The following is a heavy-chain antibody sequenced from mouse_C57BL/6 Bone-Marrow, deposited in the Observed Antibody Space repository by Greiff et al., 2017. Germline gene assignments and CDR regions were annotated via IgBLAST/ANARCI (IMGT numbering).Heavy chain of an antibody. J-gene: IGHJ4*01. CDR2: ISDGGSYT. V-gene: IGHV5-4*03. CDR1: GFTFSSYA. Sequence: EVKLVESGGGLVKPGGSLKLSCAASGFTFSSYAMSWVRQTPEKRLEWVATISDGGSYTYSPDTVQGRFTTSRDNAKNNLYLQMSHLKSEDTAMYYCARGDSSGYVPLYYYALDYWGQGTSVTVSS. CDR3: ARGDSSGYVPLYYYALDY. D-gene: IGHD3-2*02.